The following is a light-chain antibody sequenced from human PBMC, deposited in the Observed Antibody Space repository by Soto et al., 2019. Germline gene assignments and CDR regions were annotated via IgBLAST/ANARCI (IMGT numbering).Light chain of an antibody. CDR1: QSISSY. CDR2: DAS. V-gene: IGKV1-39*01. J-gene: IGKJ1*01. Sequence: DIQMTQSPSSLSASVGDRVTITCRASQSISSYLNWYQQKPGKAPKLLIYDASSLQSGVPSRFSSSGSGTDFTLTISSLQPEDFATYYCQQSYSTPTFGQGTKVEIK. CDR3: QQSYSTPT.